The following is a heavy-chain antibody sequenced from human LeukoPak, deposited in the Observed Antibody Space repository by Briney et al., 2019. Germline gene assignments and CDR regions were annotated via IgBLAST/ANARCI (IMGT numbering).Heavy chain of an antibody. Sequence: PGGSLRLSCAASGFNFNNAWLDWVRQTPGQGLEWVGQIKTNADGGTADYAAPVKGRFTISRDNAKNSLYLQMNSLRAEDTAVYYCAREHGDYFLDYWGQGTLVTVSS. V-gene: IGHV3-15*07. CDR2: IKTNADGGTA. CDR3: AREHGDYFLDY. CDR1: GFNFNNAW. J-gene: IGHJ4*02. D-gene: IGHD4-17*01.